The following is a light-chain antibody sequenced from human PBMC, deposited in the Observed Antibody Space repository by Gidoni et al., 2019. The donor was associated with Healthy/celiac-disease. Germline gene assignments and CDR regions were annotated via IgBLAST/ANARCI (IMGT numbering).Light chain of an antibody. Sequence: QSVLTQPHSASGPPGQRVTISCSGSSSNIGSNTVNWYQQLPGTAPKLLIYSNNQRHSGVPGRFSGSKSGTSASLAISGLQSEDEADYYCAAWDDSLNGPNWVFGGGTKLTVL. J-gene: IGLJ3*02. CDR2: SNN. V-gene: IGLV1-44*01. CDR3: AAWDDSLNGPNWV. CDR1: SSNIGSNT.